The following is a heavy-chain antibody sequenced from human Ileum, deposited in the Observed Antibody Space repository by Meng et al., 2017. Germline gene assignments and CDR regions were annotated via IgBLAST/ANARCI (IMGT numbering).Heavy chain of an antibody. CDR2: ISQESGRT. Sequence: QAQPQESGPALVQSAGSLSLTCAVSSDSISSREWWSWVRQPPGKGLEWIGEISQESGRTNYNPSLKSRVTISLDKSKNQFSLNLNSVTAADTAVYYCVRNEGYSLGDWGQGTLVTVSS. J-gene: IGHJ4*02. D-gene: IGHD2-21*01. CDR3: VRNEGYSLGD. CDR1: SDSISSREW. V-gene: IGHV4-4*02.